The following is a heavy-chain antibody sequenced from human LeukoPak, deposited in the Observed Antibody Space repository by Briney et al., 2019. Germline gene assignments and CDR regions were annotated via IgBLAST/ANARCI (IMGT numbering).Heavy chain of an antibody. CDR3: ARQTMVRGVPGAFDI. D-gene: IGHD3-10*01. Sequence: AASVKVSCKASGYTFTSYGISWVRQAPGQGLEWMGWISAYNGNTNYAQKLQGRVTMTTDTSTSTAYMELRSLRSDDTAVYYCARQTMVRGVPGAFDIWGQGTMVTVSS. V-gene: IGHV1-18*01. CDR2: ISAYNGNT. CDR1: GYTFTSYG. J-gene: IGHJ3*02.